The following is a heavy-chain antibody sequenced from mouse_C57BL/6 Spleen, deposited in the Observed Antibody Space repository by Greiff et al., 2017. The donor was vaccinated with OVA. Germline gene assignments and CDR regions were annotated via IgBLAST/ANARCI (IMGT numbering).Heavy chain of an antibody. CDR1: GYTFTSYW. CDR3: ARGASYYYGSSYGFDY. Sequence: VQLQQPGAELVKPGASVKLSCKASGYTFTSYWMQWVKQRPGQGLEWIGEIDPSDSYTNYNQKFKGKATLTVDTSSSTAYMQLSSLTSEYSAVYYCARGASYYYGSSYGFDYWGQGTTLTVSS. J-gene: IGHJ2*01. D-gene: IGHD1-1*01. V-gene: IGHV1-50*01. CDR2: IDPSDSYT.